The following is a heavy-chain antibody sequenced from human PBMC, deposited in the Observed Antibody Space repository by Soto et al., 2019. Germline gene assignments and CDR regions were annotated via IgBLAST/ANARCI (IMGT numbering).Heavy chain of an antibody. Sequence: QVQLVESGGGVVQPGRSLRLSCAASGFTFSNYAMHWVRQAPGKGLEWVAVISYDGSNKYDADSVNALFTISRANSNNTLNLQKNSLYGEATAVYDCASDRSHSASPDFDYWGQGTLVTVSS. CDR3: ASDRSHSASPDFDY. CDR1: GFTFSNYA. D-gene: IGHD6-25*01. CDR2: ISYDGSNK. V-gene: IGHV3-30-3*01. J-gene: IGHJ4*02.